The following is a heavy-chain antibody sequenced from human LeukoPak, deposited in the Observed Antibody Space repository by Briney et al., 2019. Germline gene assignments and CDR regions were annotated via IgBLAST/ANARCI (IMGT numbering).Heavy chain of an antibody. J-gene: IGHJ4*02. CDR1: GYTFTSYD. Sequence: ASVKVSCKASGYTFTSYDINWVRQATGQGLEWMGWMNPSSGNTGYAQKFQDRVTMTRNTSKSTAYMELNSLRSEDTAVYYCATGSYAFDYWGQGTLVTVSS. V-gene: IGHV1-8*01. CDR2: MNPSSGNT. CDR3: ATGSYAFDY. D-gene: IGHD1-26*01.